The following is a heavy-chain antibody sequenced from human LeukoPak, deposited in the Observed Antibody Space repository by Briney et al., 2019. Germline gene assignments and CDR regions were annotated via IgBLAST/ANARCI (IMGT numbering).Heavy chain of an antibody. CDR1: GFTLSRCY. V-gene: IGHV3-30*03. CDR3: ARDAGYHILTGYSDY. CDR2: ISYDRSKT. J-gene: IGHJ4*02. D-gene: IGHD3-9*01. Sequence: PGGSLRLPCTASGFTLSRCYKQWVRQAPGKGLVWVAVISYDRSKTYYADSVKGRFTISSDNSKNTLYLQMNSLRAEDTAVYFCARDAGYHILTGYSDYWGQGTLVTVSS.